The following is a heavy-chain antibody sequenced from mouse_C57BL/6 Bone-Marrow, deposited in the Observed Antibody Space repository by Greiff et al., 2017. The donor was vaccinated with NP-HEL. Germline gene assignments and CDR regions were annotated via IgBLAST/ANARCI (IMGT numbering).Heavy chain of an antibody. CDR1: GYTFTSYG. J-gene: IGHJ2*01. Sequence: VKLMESGAELARPGASVKLSCKASGYTFTSYGISWVKQRTGKGLEWIGEIYPRSGNTYYNEKFKGKATLTADKSSSTAYMELSSLTSEDSKVYFCARSYDSDDYWGQGTTLAVSS. V-gene: IGHV1-81*01. D-gene: IGHD2-4*01. CDR3: ARSYDSDDY. CDR2: IYPRSGNT.